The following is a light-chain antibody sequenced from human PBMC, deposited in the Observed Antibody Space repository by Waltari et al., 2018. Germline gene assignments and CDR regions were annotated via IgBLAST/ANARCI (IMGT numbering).Light chain of an antibody. CDR2: DAS. J-gene: IGKJ2*01. Sequence: EIVLTQSPATLSLSPGERATPSCRASQRVSSYLAWYQQKPGQAPRLLIYDASNRATGIPARFSGSGSGTDFTLTISSLEPEDFAVYYCQQRSNWPKYTFGQGTKLEIK. CDR1: QRVSSY. CDR3: QQRSNWPKYT. V-gene: IGKV3-11*01.